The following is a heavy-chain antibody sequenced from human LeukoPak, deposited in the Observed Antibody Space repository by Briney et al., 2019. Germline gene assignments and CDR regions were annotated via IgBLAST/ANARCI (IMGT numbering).Heavy chain of an antibody. CDR2: ISAGGTNT. V-gene: IGHV3-23*01. CDR3: AKDVLAAAGYYFDS. CDR1: GFTFSSYA. D-gene: IGHD6-13*01. Sequence: GGSLRLSCVASGFTFSSYAMSWVRQAPGKGLEWVSTISAGGTNTYYAGSVKGRFTISRDNSENTLYLQMNSLRAEDTAVYYCAKDVLAAAGYYFDSWGQGTLVTVSS. J-gene: IGHJ4*02.